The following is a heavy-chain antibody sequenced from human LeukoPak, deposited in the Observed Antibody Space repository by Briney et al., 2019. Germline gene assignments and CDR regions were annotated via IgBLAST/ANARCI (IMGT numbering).Heavy chain of an antibody. V-gene: IGHV3-7*01. CDR1: GFTFSSYS. CDR2: VKPDGSAT. D-gene: IGHD3-16*01. CDR3: VGGGSNFFS. J-gene: IGHJ4*02. Sequence: GGSLRLSCAASGFTFSSYSMNWVRQAPGKGLEWVANVKPDGSATNHGDSVKGRFTISRDNAKNSLFLQMNSLRVEDTAVYYCVGGGSNFFSWGQGTLVTVSS.